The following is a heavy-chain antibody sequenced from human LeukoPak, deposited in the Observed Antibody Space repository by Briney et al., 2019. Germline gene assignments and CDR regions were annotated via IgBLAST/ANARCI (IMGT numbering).Heavy chain of an antibody. CDR1: GGSISSGGYY. Sequence: PSQTLSLTCTVSGGSISSGGYYWSWIRQHPGKGLEWIGYIYYSGSTNYNPSLKSRVTISVDTSKNQFSLKLSSVTAADTAVYYCARGGPGPSYYWGQGTLVTVSS. D-gene: IGHD2-8*02. V-gene: IGHV4-61*08. CDR2: IYYSGST. J-gene: IGHJ4*02. CDR3: ARGGPGPSYY.